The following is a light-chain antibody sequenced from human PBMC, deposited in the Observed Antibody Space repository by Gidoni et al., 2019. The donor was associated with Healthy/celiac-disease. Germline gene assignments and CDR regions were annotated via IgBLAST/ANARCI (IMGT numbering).Light chain of an antibody. CDR3: QQRSNWPPGPFT. J-gene: IGKJ4*01. CDR1: QSVSSY. V-gene: IGKV3-11*01. Sequence: EIVLTQSPATLSLSPGERATLSCRASQSVSSYLAWYQQKPGQAPRLLIYDASNRATGIPARFSGSGSGTDFTLTISSLEPEDFAVYYCQQRSNWPPGPFTFGGXTKVEIK. CDR2: DAS.